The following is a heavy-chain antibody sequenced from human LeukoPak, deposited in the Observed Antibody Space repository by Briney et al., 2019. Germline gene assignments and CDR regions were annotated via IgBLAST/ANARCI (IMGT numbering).Heavy chain of an antibody. J-gene: IGHJ4*02. V-gene: IGHV4-59*08. CDR1: GGSISSYY. D-gene: IGHD1-26*01. CDR3: ASSSQWELPPGFDY. Sequence: PSETLSLTCTVSGGSISSYYWSWIRQTPGKGLEWIGDIYYSGSTNYNPSLKSRVTISVDTSKNQFSLKLSSVTAADTAVYYCASSSQWELPPGFDYWGQGTLVTVSS. CDR2: IYYSGST.